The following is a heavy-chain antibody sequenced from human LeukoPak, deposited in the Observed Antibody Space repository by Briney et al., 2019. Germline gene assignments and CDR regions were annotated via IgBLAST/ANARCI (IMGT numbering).Heavy chain of an antibody. V-gene: IGHV1-69*05. J-gene: IGHJ6*03. CDR3: ARAHGRMIYYYGSGSYYRGDYYYYMDV. CDR2: IIPIFGTA. Sequence: GASVKVSCKASGGTFSSYAISWVRQAPGQGLEWMGGIIPIFGTANYAQKFQGRVTMTRNTSISTAYMELSSLRSEDTAVYYCARAHGRMIYYYGSGSYYRGDYYYYMDVWGKGATVTISS. CDR1: GGTFSSYA. D-gene: IGHD3-10*01.